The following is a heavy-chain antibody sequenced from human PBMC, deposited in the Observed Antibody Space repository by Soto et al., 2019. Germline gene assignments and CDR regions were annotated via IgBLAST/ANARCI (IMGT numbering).Heavy chain of an antibody. J-gene: IGHJ1*01. D-gene: IGHD2-21*02. CDR1: GGTFSSYT. CDR3: GVVVVTATTFAEYFQH. Sequence: QVQLVQSGAEVKKPGSSVKVSCKASGGTFSSYTISWVRQAPGQGLEWMGRIIPILGIANYAQKFQGRVTITADNSTSTAYMELSSLRSEDTAVYYCGVVVVTATTFAEYFQHWGQGTLVTVSS. CDR2: IIPILGIA. V-gene: IGHV1-69*02.